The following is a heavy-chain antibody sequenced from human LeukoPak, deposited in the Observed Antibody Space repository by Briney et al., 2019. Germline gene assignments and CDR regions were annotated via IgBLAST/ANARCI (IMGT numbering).Heavy chain of an antibody. CDR2: INANSGTT. Sequence: GGSLRLSCAASGFAFSVYAMSWLRQPPGKGLEWVSTINANSGTTSYAASVRGRFSISRDNSKDTLYLQLNTLRADDTATYYCAKPISGGLAVTADWFHPWGQGTLVVVSS. CDR1: GFAFSVYA. J-gene: IGHJ5*01. V-gene: IGHV3-23*01. CDR3: AKPISGGLAVTADWFHP. D-gene: IGHD6-19*01.